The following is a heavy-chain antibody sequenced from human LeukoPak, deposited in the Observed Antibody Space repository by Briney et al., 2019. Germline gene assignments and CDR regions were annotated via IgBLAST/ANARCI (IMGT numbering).Heavy chain of an antibody. Sequence: GGSLRLSCAASGFTVSSNYMNWVRQAPGKGLEWVSVIYSGGSTFYADSVRGRFTVSRDNSKNTVYLQMNSLRDEDTAIYYCARETFYDFWSGPGYWGQGTLVIVSS. J-gene: IGHJ4*02. CDR3: ARETFYDFWSGPGY. V-gene: IGHV3-66*01. D-gene: IGHD3-3*01. CDR1: GFTVSSNY. CDR2: IYSGGST.